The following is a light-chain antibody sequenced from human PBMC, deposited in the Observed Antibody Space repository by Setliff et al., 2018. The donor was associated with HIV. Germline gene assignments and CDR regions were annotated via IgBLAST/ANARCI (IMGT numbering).Light chain of an antibody. V-gene: IGLV2-23*02. CDR2: EVT. Sequence: QSALTQPASVSGSPGQSITTACSGTSSDVGNYNLVSWYQQPPGKAPKLMVYEVTKRPLGVSTRFSGSKSGNTASLTISGLLAEDEADYYCCSYAGSRTFYVFGTGTKVTVL. J-gene: IGLJ1*01. CDR1: SSDVGNYNL. CDR3: CSYAGSRTFYV.